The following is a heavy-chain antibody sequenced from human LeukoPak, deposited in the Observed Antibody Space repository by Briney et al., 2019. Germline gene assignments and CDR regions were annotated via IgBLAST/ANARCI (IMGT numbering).Heavy chain of an antibody. Sequence: PGRSLRLSCAASGFTFSSYAMHWLRQAPGKGLEWVAVISYDGSNKYYADSVKGRFTIARDNSKNTLYLQMNSLRAEDTAVYYCARGVGDYGDYVWNFDYWDQGTLVTVSS. V-gene: IGHV3-30*04. CDR1: GFTFSSYA. J-gene: IGHJ4*02. CDR2: ISYDGSNK. CDR3: ARGVGDYGDYVWNFDY. D-gene: IGHD4-17*01.